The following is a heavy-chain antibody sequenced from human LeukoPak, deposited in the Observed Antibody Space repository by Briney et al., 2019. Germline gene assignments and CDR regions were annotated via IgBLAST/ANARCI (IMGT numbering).Heavy chain of an antibody. J-gene: IGHJ6*03. Sequence: GGTLRLSCAASGFTVSSNYMSWVRQAPGKGLEWVSIIYSGGSTFYADSVKGRFTISRDNSKNTLYLQMNSLKTEDTAVYYCTTDLTYYYYYSMDVWGKGTTVTISS. CDR2: IYSGGST. CDR1: GFTVSSNY. CDR3: TTDLTYYYYYSMDV. V-gene: IGHV3-53*01.